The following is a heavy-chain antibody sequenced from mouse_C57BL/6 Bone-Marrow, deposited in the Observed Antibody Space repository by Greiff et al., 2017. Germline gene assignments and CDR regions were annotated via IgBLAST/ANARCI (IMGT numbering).Heavy chain of an antibody. V-gene: IGHV14-3*01. CDR1: GFNIKNTY. CDR2: IDPANGNT. CDR3: ARNYYSNYEREMDY. Sequence: EVQLQQSVAELVRPGASVKLSCTASGFNIKNTYMHWVKQRPEQGLEWIGRIDPANGNTKYAPKFPGKATITADTTSNTAYLQLSSLTSEDTAIYYCARNYYSNYEREMDYWGQGTSVTVSS. J-gene: IGHJ4*01. D-gene: IGHD2-5*01.